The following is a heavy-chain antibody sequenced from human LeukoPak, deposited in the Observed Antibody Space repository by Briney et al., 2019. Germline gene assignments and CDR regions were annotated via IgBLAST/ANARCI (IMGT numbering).Heavy chain of an antibody. J-gene: IGHJ4*02. CDR2: INRDGSST. D-gene: IGHD1-26*01. V-gene: IGHV3-74*01. CDR3: ARASGSYSFDY. CDR1: GFTFNSYW. Sequence: GGSLRLSCAASGFTFNSYWVHWVRQAPGKGLVWVSRINRDGSSTSYADSVKGRFTISRDNAKNTLNLQMNSLRAEDMAVYYCARASGSYSFDYWGQGNLVTVSS.